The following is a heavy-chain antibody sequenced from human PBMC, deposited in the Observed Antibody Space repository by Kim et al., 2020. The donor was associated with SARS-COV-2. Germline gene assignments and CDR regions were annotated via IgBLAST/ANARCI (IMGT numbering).Heavy chain of an antibody. D-gene: IGHD6-13*01. V-gene: IGHV3-9*01. CDR3: AKDMESSSWTGGDY. J-gene: IGHJ4*02. Sequence: GGSLRLSCAASGFTFDDYAMHWVRQAPGKGLEWVSGISWNSGSIGYADSVKGRFTISRDNAKNSLYLQMNSLRAEDTALYYCAKDMESSSWTGGDYWGQGTLVTVSS. CDR1: GFTFDDYA. CDR2: ISWNSGSI.